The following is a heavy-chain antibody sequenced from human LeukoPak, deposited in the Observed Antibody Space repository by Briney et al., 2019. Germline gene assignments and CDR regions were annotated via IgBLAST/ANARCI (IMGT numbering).Heavy chain of an antibody. J-gene: IGHJ6*02. Sequence: GGSLRLSCAASGFNFDDHAMHWVRQVPGKGLEWVSGTNWDGNNIGYADSVKGRFSISRDNGKNSLYLQMNSPRVEDTALYFCAKDKAYCGGGTCRQDYYGLDVWGQGTTVTVSS. CDR3: AKDKAYCGGGTCRQDYYGLDV. CDR1: GFNFDDHA. V-gene: IGHV3-9*01. D-gene: IGHD2-21*01. CDR2: TNWDGNNI.